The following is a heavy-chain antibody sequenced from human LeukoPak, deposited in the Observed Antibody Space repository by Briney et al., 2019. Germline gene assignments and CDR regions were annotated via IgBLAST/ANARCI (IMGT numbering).Heavy chain of an antibody. CDR1: GGSISSYF. CDR3: ARQKAEQWLVLYY. Sequence: SETLSLTCTVSGGSISSYFWSWIRQPPGKGLEWIGYIYYSGITNYNPSLKSRVTISVDTSKNQFSLRLSSVTAADTAVYYCARQKAEQWLVLYYWGQGTLVTVSS. CDR2: IYYSGIT. D-gene: IGHD6-19*01. J-gene: IGHJ4*02. V-gene: IGHV4-59*08.